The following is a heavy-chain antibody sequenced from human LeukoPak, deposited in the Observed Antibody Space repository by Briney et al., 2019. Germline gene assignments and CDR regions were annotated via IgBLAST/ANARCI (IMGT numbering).Heavy chain of an antibody. CDR1: GFTFSSYA. CDR2: ISSYGGST. Sequence: GGSLRLSCAVSGFTFSSYAMPWVCQAPGKGLEYVSAISSYGGSTYYANSVNGRFTISRDKSKNTLYLQMGSLRAEDMAVYYCARGVGSGWYGNWFDPWGQGTLVTVSS. D-gene: IGHD6-19*01. CDR3: ARGVGSGWYGNWFDP. V-gene: IGHV3-64*01. J-gene: IGHJ5*02.